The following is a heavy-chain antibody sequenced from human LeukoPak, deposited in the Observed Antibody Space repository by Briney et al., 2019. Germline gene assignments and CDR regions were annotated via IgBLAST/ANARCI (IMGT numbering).Heavy chain of an antibody. V-gene: IGHV1-18*01. Sequence: ASVKVSCKTSGYTFTGYAINWVRQAPGQGLEWMGWINTYNGSPNYAQKLQGRVTMTTDTSTSTAYMELRSLTSDDTAVYYCARHGTLGSTTYPLDYWGQGTLVTVSS. CDR2: INTYNGSP. J-gene: IGHJ4*02. CDR1: GYTFTGYA. CDR3: ARHGTLGSTTYPLDY. D-gene: IGHD1-26*01.